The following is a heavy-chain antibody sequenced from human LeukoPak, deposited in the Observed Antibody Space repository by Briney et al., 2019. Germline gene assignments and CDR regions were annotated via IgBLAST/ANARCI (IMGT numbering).Heavy chain of an antibody. CDR1: GYSFTSYW. CDR3: ARQMVVTAIPGWFDP. D-gene: IGHD2-21*02. J-gene: IGHJ5*02. V-gene: IGHV5-51*01. Sequence: GESLKISCKGSGYSFTSYWIGWVRQMPGKGLEWMGILYPGDSDTRYSPSFQGQVTISAGKSISTAYLQCSSLKASDTAMYYCARQMVVTAIPGWFDPWGQGTLVTVSS. CDR2: LYPGDSDT.